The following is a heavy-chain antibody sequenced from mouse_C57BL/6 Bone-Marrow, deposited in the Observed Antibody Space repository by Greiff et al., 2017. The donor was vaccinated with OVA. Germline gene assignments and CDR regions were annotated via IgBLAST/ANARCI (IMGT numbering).Heavy chain of an antibody. CDR2: IDPNSGGT. D-gene: IGHD2-2*01. CDR3: AGGGIYYGYGYAMAY. Sequence: QVQLQQPGAELVKPGASVKLSCKASGYTFTSYWMRWVKQRPGRGLEWIGRIDPNSGGTKYNEKFKSKATLTVDKPSSTAYMQLSSLTSEASAFFVGAGGGIYYGYGYAMAYWGQGTSVTVSS. CDR1: GYTFTSYW. V-gene: IGHV1-72*01. J-gene: IGHJ4*01.